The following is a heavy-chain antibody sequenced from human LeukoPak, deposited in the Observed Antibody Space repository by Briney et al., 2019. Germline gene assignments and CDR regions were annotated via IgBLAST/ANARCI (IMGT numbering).Heavy chain of an antibody. V-gene: IGHV3-33*01. CDR3: ARERGGSGSYGHYYFDY. Sequence: GGSLRLSCAASGFTFSSYGMHWVRQAPGKGLEWVAVIRYDGSNKYYADSVKGRFTISRDNSKNTLYLQMNSLRAEDTAVYYCARERGGSGSYGHYYFDYWGQGTLVTVSS. CDR2: IRYDGSNK. D-gene: IGHD3-10*01. CDR1: GFTFSSYG. J-gene: IGHJ4*02.